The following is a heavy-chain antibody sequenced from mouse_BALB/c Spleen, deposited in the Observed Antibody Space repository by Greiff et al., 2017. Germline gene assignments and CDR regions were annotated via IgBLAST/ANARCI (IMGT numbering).Heavy chain of an antibody. CDR3: ARQYGNYLYAMDY. V-gene: IGHV5-17*02. Sequence: EVQGVESGGGLVQPGGSRKLSCAASGFTFSSFGMHWVRQAPEKGLEWVAYISSGSSTIYYADTVKGRFTISRDNPKNTLFLQMTSLKSEDTAMYYCARQYGNYLYAMDYWGQGTSVTVSS. J-gene: IGHJ4*01. D-gene: IGHD2-10*02. CDR2: ISSGSSTI. CDR1: GFTFSSFG.